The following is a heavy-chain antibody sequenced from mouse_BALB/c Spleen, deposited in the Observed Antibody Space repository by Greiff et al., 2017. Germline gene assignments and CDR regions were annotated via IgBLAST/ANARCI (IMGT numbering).Heavy chain of an antibody. CDR1: GFSLTSYG. CDR3: ARVGGYYDDAMDY. Sequence: VQLQQSGPGLVAPSQSLSITCTVSGFSLTSYGVHWVRQPPGKGLEWLGVIWAGGSTNYNSALMSRLSISKDNSKSQVFLKMNSLQTDDTAMYYCARVGGYYDDAMDYWGQGTSVTVSS. V-gene: IGHV2-9*02. J-gene: IGHJ4*01. CDR2: IWAGGST. D-gene: IGHD2-3*01.